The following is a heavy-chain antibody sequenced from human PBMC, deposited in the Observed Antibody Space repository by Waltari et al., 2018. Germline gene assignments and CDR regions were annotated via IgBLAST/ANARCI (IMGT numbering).Heavy chain of an antibody. CDR3: ARDFQGDTAMVSYYYYYMDV. CDR1: GFTFSSYS. D-gene: IGHD5-18*01. V-gene: IGHV3-21*01. Sequence: EVQLVESGGGLVKPGGSLRLSCAASGFTFSSYSMNWVRQAPGKGLEWVSSISSSSSYIYYADSVKGRFTISRDNAKNSLYLQMNSLRAEDTAVYYCARDFQGDTAMVSYYYYYMDVWGKGTTVTISS. J-gene: IGHJ6*03. CDR2: ISSSSSYI.